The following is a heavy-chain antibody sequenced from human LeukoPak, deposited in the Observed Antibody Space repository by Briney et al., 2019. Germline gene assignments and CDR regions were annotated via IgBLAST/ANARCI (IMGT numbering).Heavy chain of an antibody. D-gene: IGHD3-22*01. CDR1: GFTFSSYG. J-gene: IGHJ1*01. Sequence: PGRSLRLSCVASGFTFSSYGMHWVRQAPGKGLECVSGISSNGGNTYYADSVKGRFTISRDNSKNTLYLQMSSLRAEDTAVYYCVKDSYDNTGYEYFQHWGQGTLVTGSS. CDR3: VKDSYDNTGYEYFQH. V-gene: IGHV3-64D*08. CDR2: ISSNGGNT.